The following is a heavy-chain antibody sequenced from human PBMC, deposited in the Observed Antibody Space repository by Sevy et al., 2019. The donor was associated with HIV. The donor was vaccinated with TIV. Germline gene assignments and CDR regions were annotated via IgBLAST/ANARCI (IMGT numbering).Heavy chain of an antibody. CDR3: ARDDGNYYFHY. D-gene: IGHD1-7*01. Sequence: GGSLRLSCAASGFTFSKYWMGWVRQAPGKGLEWVANIKQDAGQKYYVDSVKGRFTISRDNAKNSLYLQMNGLRAEDTALYFCARDDGNYYFHYWGQGTLVTVSS. CDR2: IKQDAGQK. V-gene: IGHV3-7*01. J-gene: IGHJ4*02. CDR1: GFTFSKYW.